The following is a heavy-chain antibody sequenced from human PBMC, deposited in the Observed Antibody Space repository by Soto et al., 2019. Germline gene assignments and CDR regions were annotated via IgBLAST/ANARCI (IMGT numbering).Heavy chain of an antibody. V-gene: IGHV3-48*03. D-gene: IGHD6-13*01. CDR2: ISHTDRLT. J-gene: IGHJ5*02. CDR3: ARDTWRASADL. CDR1: GFTFSYYE. Sequence: EVQLAESGGDLVQPGGSLRLSCIGSGFTFSYYEMNWVRQAPGKGLERVAFISHTDRLTHYPDSVRGRFTISRDNAKNSLYLHMTSLRVEDTAVYYCARDTWRASADLWGQGTLGTVSS.